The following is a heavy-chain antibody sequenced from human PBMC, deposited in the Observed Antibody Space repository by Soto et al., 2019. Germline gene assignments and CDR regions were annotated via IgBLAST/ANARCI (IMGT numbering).Heavy chain of an antibody. CDR1: GGSISSGGYY. D-gene: IGHD1-1*01. J-gene: IGHJ6*02. Sequence: NPSETLSLTCTVSGGSISSGGYYWSWIRQHPGKGLEWIGYIYYSGSTYYNPSLKSRVTISVDTSKNQFSLKLSSVTAADTAVYYCASGKTGTTLSYYYYYGMDVWGQGTTVTVSS. CDR2: IYYSGST. CDR3: ASGKTGTTLSYYYYYGMDV. V-gene: IGHV4-31*03.